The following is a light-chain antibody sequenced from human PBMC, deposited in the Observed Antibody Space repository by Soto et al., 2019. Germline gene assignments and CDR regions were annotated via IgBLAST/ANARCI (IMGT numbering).Light chain of an antibody. CDR1: SGSVSTTHY. V-gene: IGLV8-61*01. CDR2: STN. Sequence: QTVVTQEPSFSVSPGRTVTLTCGLSSGSVSTTHYASWYQQTPGQAPRMVIYSTNTRSSGVPDRFSGSILGNKAALTISGAQPDDESEYYCALYMGSGIWVFGGGTKVTVL. CDR3: ALYMGSGIWV. J-gene: IGLJ3*02.